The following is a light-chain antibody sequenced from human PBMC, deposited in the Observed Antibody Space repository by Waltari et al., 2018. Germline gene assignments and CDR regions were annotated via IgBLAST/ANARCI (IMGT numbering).Light chain of an antibody. CDR2: DAS. CDR1: QSVSRT. CDR3: QKYGTLPAT. J-gene: IGKJ1*01. V-gene: IGKV3-20*01. Sequence: EIVLTQSPDTLSLSPGERVTLSCRASQSVSRTLAWYQQKPGQAPRLLIYDASSRATGIPDRFSGSGSGTDFSLTISRLEPEDFAVYYCQKYGTLPATFGQGTKVEIK.